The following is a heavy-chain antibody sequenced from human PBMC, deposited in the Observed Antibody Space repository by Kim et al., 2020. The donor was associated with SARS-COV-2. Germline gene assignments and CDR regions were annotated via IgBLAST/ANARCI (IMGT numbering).Heavy chain of an antibody. Sequence: GGSLRLSCAASGFTFSNYGMHWVRQAPGKGLEGVAVISKDGSDKDYADSMKGRFTISRDNSKNTVYLQMSNLRAEDTAIYYCTNYGSGAGNLWGQVTLV. CDR3: TNYGSGAGNL. V-gene: IGHV3-30*18. CDR1: GFTFSNYG. D-gene: IGHD2-15*01. CDR2: ISKDGSDK. J-gene: IGHJ4*02.